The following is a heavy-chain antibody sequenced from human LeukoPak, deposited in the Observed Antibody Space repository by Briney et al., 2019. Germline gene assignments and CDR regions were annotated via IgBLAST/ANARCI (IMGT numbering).Heavy chain of an antibody. V-gene: IGHV4-39*01. J-gene: IGHJ4*02. CDR1: GGSISSSSYY. D-gene: IGHD3-16*02. Sequence: SETLSLTCTVSGGSISSSSYYWGWIRQPPGKGLEWIGSIYYSGSTYYNPSLKSRVTISVDTSKNQFSLKLSSVTAADTAVYYCARLSIMITFGGVISNTIFDYWGQGTLVTVSS. CDR2: IYYSGST. CDR3: ARLSIMITFGGVISNTIFDY.